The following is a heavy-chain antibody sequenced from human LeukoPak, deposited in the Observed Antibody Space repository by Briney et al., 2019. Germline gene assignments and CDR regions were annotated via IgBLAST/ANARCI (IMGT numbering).Heavy chain of an antibody. Sequence: SETLSLTCAVYGGSLSGYYWSWIRQPPGKGLEWIGEINHSGSTNYNPSLKSRVTISVDTSKNQFSLKLSSVTAADTAVYYCARGGPTPRGGWGQGTLVTVSS. V-gene: IGHV4-34*01. CDR1: GGSLSGYY. CDR3: ARGGPTPRGG. CDR2: INHSGST. D-gene: IGHD3-10*01. J-gene: IGHJ4*02.